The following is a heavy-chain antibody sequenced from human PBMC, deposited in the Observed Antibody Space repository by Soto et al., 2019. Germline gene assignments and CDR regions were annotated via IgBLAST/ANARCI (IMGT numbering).Heavy chain of an antibody. CDR1: GFTFSSYG. V-gene: IGHV3-30*18. Sequence: QVQLVESGGGVVQPGRSLRLSCAASGFTFSSYGMHWVRQAPGKGLEWVAVISYAGSNKYYADSVKGRFTISRDNSKNTLHMQMYSLRAEDTAVYYCAKEKIYSNDYFHYWGQGTLVNVS. CDR3: AKEKIYSNDYFHY. J-gene: IGHJ4*02. CDR2: ISYAGSNK. D-gene: IGHD1-26*01.